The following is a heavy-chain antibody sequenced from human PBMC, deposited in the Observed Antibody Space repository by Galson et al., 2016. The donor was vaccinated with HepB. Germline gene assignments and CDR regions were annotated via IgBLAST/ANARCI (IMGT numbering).Heavy chain of an antibody. CDR3: ASGKYYFDY. CDR2: MTSSSSAI. D-gene: IGHD2/OR15-2a*01. J-gene: IGHJ4*02. CDR1: GFRFRTYS. Sequence: SLRLSCAASGFRFRTYSMNWVRQAPGKGLEWISYMTSSSSAIYYADSVKGRFTISRDNAKNSLFLQMNSLRDEDTAVYYCASGKYYFDYWGQGTLVTVSS. V-gene: IGHV3-48*02.